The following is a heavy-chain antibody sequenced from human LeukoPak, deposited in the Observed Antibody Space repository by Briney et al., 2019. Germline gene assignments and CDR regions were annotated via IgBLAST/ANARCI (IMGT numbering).Heavy chain of an antibody. J-gene: IGHJ3*02. CDR3: ARNPLVGAGEGDDAFDI. CDR1: GDSVSINSAA. CDR2: TYYRSKWYN. Sequence: SQTLSLTFAISGDSVSINSAAWNWVRHSPSRGLEWLGSTYYRSKWYNDYAVSVKSRITINPDTSKNQFSLQLNSVTPEDTAVYYCARNPLVGAGEGDDAFDIWGQGTMVTVSS. V-gene: IGHV6-1*01. D-gene: IGHD1-26*01.